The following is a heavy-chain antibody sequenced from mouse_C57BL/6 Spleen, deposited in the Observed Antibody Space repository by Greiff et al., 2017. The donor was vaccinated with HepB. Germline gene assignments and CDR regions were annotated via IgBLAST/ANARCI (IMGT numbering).Heavy chain of an antibody. J-gene: IGHJ4*01. Sequence: ESGPGILQSSQTLSLTCSFSGFSLSTSGMGVSWIRQPSGKGLEWLAHIYWDDDKRYNPSLKSRLTISKDTSRNQVFLKITSVDTADTATYYCARREDSIYYGSSYAMDYWGQGTSVTVSS. CDR1: GFSLSTSGMG. CDR2: IYWDDDK. D-gene: IGHD1-1*01. CDR3: ARREDSIYYGSSYAMDY. V-gene: IGHV8-12*01.